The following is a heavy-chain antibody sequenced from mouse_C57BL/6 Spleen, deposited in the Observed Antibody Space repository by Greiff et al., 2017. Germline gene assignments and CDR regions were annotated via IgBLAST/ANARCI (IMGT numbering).Heavy chain of an antibody. J-gene: IGHJ4*01. V-gene: IGHV3-6*01. CDR3: ARERDYYAMDY. CDR2: ISYDGSN. CDR1: GYSITSGYY. Sequence: EVQLQESGPGLVKPSQSLSLTCSVTGYSITSGYYWNWIRQFPGNKLEWMGYISYDGSNNYNPSLKNRISITRDTSKNQFFLKLNPVTTEDTATYYCARERDYYAMDYWGQGTSVTVSS.